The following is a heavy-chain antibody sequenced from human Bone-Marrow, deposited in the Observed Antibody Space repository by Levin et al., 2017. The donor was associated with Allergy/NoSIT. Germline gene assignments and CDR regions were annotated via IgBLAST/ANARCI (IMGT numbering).Heavy chain of an antibody. V-gene: IGHV5-51*01. CDR2: IYPGDSDT. Sequence: GASVKVSCKTSSDSLAKYWIGWVRQMPGKGLEWMGIIYPGDSDTRYNPSFQALITISADKSISTAYLQWSSLRTSDTGTYYCARGSDISGYYFDFWGQGTLVTVSS. J-gene: IGHJ4*02. CDR1: SDSLAKYW. D-gene: IGHD3-22*01. CDR3: ARGSDISGYYFDF.